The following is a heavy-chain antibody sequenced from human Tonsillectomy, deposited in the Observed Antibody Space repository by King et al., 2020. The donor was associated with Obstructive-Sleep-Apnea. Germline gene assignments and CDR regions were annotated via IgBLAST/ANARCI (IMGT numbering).Heavy chain of an antibody. CDR3: ARDLYFDYRYSFYAMDV. CDR1: GSTFRNYA. Sequence: VQLVESGGGVVQPGRSLRLSCVASGSTFRNYAMQWVRQAPDKGLDWLAVISYDGSSKYYADSVKGRFTISRDNSNSAVYLQMNSLRTDDTAVYYCARDLYFDYRYSFYAMDVWGRGTSVTVSS. D-gene: IGHD3-3*01. J-gene: IGHJ6*02. CDR2: ISYDGSSK. V-gene: IGHV3-30*04.